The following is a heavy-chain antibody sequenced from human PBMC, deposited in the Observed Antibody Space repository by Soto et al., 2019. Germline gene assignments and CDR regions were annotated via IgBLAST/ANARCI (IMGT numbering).Heavy chain of an antibody. CDR3: TTVFCLGGSWSSLCFTFDI. Sequence: GGSLRLSCAASGFTFSNAWMSWVRQAPGKGLEWVGRIKSKTDGGTTDYAAPVKVRFTISRDDSKNTLYLQMNSLKTEDTAVYYCTTVFCLGGSWSSLCFTFDIWGQGTMVTVSS. V-gene: IGHV3-15*01. CDR2: IKSKTDGGTT. D-gene: IGHD2-15*01. CDR1: GFTFSNAW. J-gene: IGHJ3*02.